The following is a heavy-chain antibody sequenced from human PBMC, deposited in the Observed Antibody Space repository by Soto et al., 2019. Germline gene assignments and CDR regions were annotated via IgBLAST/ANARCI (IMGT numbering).Heavy chain of an antibody. CDR2: INSDGSST. D-gene: IGHD1-7*01. CDR1: GFTFSSYW. Sequence: PGGSLRLSCAASGFTFSSYWMHWVRQAPGKKLVWVSRINSDGSSTSYADSVKGRFTISRDNAKNTLYLQMNSLRAEDTAFYFFSRDSWNYDAFDIWGQGTMVPVSS. V-gene: IGHV3-74*01. CDR3: SRDSWNYDAFDI. J-gene: IGHJ3*02.